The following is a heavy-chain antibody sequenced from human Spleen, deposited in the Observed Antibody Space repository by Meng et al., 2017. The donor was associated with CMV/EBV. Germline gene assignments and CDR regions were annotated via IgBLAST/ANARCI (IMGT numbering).Heavy chain of an antibody. CDR3: ARPFGINYDFWSGYWQDY. J-gene: IGHJ4*02. V-gene: IGHV4-39*07. D-gene: IGHD3-3*01. CDR2: VDYSGTS. CDR1: SITSGSYY. Sequence: SITSGSYYWGWIRQPPGKVLEWIASVDYSGTSYYNPSLKSRVTISVDTSKNQFSLKLTSVTAADTAVYYCARPFGINYDFWSGYWQDYWGQGTLVTVSS.